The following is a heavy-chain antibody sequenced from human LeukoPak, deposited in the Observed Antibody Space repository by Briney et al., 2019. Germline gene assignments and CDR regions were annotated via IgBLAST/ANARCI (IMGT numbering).Heavy chain of an antibody. Sequence: GGSLRLSCAASGFTFSIYSMNWVRQAPGKGLEWVSSISSSSSYIYYADSVKGRFTISRDNAKNSPYLQMNSLRDEDTAVYYCARAYYGLGSYYDYWGQGTLVTVSS. CDR3: ARAYYGLGSYYDY. V-gene: IGHV3-21*01. D-gene: IGHD3-10*01. J-gene: IGHJ4*02. CDR2: ISSSSSYI. CDR1: GFTFSIYS.